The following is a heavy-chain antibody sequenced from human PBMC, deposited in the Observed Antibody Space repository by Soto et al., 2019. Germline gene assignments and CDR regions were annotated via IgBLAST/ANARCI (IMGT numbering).Heavy chain of an antibody. CDR2: ISSSGSTI. CDR1: GFTFSDYY. J-gene: IGHJ5*02. V-gene: IGHV3-11*01. D-gene: IGHD1-7*01. Sequence: GGSLRLSCAASGFTFSDYYMSWIRQAPGKGLEWVSYISSSGSTIYYADSVKGRFTISRDNAKNSLYLQMNSLRAEDTAVYYCATEEDNWNSWTWFDPWGQGTLVTVSS. CDR3: ATEEDNWNSWTWFDP.